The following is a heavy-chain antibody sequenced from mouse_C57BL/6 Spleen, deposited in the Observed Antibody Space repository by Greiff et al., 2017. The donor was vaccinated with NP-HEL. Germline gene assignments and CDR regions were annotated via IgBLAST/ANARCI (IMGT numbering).Heavy chain of an antibody. V-gene: IGHV14-2*01. J-gene: IGHJ3*01. Sequence: EVQLQQSGAELVQPGASVKLSCTASGFNIKDYYMHWVKQRPEQGLEWIGIIDPEDGETKYAPKFPGKATITADTSSNTAYLQLSSLTSEDTAVYYCASHGSFADWGKGTLVTVSA. CDR2: IDPEDGET. CDR3: ASHGSFAD. CDR1: GFNIKDYY.